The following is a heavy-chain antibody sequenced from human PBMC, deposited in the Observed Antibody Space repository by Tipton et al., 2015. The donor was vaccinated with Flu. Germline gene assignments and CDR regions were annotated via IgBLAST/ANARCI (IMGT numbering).Heavy chain of an antibody. CDR2: ISSSSTYI. V-gene: IGHV3-21*01. J-gene: IGHJ4*02. D-gene: IGHD2-15*01. Sequence: SLRLSCAASGFTFSSYTMNWVRQAPGKGLEWVSSISSSSTYIYYADSVRGRFTVSRDNAKNSLYLQMNSLRAEDTAVYYCAGVCSGGSCYGYWGQGTPVTVSS. CDR3: AGVCSGGSCYGY. CDR1: GFTFSSYT.